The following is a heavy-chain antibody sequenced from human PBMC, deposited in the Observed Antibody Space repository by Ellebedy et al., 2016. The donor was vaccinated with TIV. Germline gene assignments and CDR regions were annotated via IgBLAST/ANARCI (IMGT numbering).Heavy chain of an antibody. CDR1: GFTFSSYW. Sequence: GESLKISCAASGFTFSSYWMHWVRQAPGKGLVWVSRINSDGSSTSYADSVKGRFTISRDNAKNTLYLQMNSLRAEDTAVYYCARDLGRYRDSSGEFLEVSDAFDIWGQGTMVTVSS. D-gene: IGHD3-22*01. CDR3: ARDLGRYRDSSGEFLEVSDAFDI. J-gene: IGHJ3*02. V-gene: IGHV3-74*01. CDR2: INSDGSST.